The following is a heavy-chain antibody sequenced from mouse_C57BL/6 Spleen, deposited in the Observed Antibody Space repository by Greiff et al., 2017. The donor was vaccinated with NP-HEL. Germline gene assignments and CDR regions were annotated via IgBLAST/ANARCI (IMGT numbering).Heavy chain of an antibody. CDR2: IDPSDSYT. CDR3: ARGGATAY. J-gene: IGHJ2*01. D-gene: IGHD1-2*01. V-gene: IGHV1-50*01. CDR1: GYTFTSYW. Sequence: QVQLQQPGAELVKPGASVKLSCKASGYTFTSYWMQWVKQRPGQGLEWIVEIDPSDSYTNYNQKFKGKATLTVDTSSSTAYMQLSSLTSEDSAVYYCARGGATAYWGQGTTLTVSS.